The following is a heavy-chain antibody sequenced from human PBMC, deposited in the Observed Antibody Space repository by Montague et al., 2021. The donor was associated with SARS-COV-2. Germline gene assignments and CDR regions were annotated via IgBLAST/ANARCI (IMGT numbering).Heavy chain of an antibody. D-gene: IGHD1-26*01. CDR1: DGSFSNFY. V-gene: IGHV4-34*01. Sequence: SETLSLTCAVFDGSFSNFYWCWIRQPRGKGLEWIGEINHSGTTYXNPSLKSGVTISVDTSRNQFSLKLNSVTAADAAVYYCASGDDNGSGYLDVWGKGTTVTVSS. CDR3: ASGDDNGSGYLDV. CDR2: INHSGTT. J-gene: IGHJ6*03.